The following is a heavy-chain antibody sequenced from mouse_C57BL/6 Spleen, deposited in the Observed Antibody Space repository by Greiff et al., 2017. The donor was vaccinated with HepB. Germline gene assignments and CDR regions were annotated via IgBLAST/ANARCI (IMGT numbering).Heavy chain of an antibody. J-gene: IGHJ2*01. CDR2: INPNNGGT. CDR3: ARSPNYYEYDGEYYFDY. D-gene: IGHD2-4*01. V-gene: IGHV1-22*01. CDR1: GYTFTDYN. Sequence: EVQLQQSGPELVKPGASVKMSCKASGYTFTDYNMHWVKQSHGKSLEWIGYINPNNGGTSYNQKFKGKATLTVKKSSSTAYMELRSLTSEDSAVYYCARSPNYYEYDGEYYFDYWSQCTTLTVSS.